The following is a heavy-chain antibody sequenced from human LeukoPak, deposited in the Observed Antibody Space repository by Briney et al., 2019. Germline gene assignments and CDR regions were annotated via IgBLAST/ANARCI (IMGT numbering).Heavy chain of an antibody. Sequence: SETLSLTCTVSGGSISSYYWSWIRQPPGKGLEWIGYIYYSGSTNYNPSLKSRVTISVDTSKNQFSLKLSSVTAADTAVYYCARGEGIARSGMDVWGQGTTVTVSS. V-gene: IGHV4-59*01. D-gene: IGHD6-13*01. CDR1: GGSISSYY. J-gene: IGHJ6*02. CDR3: ARGEGIARSGMDV. CDR2: IYYSGST.